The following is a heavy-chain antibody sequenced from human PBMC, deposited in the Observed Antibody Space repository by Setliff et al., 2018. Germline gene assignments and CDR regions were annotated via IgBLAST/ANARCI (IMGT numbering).Heavy chain of an antibody. CDR2: IKSKSDGETV. CDR1: GFAFNNAW. Sequence: GGSLRLSCAASGFAFNNAWMNWVRQAPGKGLEWVGRIKSKSDGETVDYAAPVKGRFIISRDDSRNTVYLQLKGLKTEDAAVYYCATSDWYAAFGHWGQGTLVTVSS. D-gene: IGHD6-19*01. J-gene: IGHJ4*02. V-gene: IGHV3-15*01. CDR3: ATSDWYAAFGH.